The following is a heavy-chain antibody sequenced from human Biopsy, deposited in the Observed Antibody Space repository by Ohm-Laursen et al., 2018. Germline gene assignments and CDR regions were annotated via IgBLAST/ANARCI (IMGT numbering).Heavy chain of an antibody. V-gene: IGHV3-11*04. CDR1: GFTFSDHH. D-gene: IGHD3-10*01. J-gene: IGHJ4*02. CDR2: ISSSGATI. Sequence: SLRLSCTASGFTFSDHHMAWVRQAPGKGLEWLSYISSSGATIKYADSVKGRFTIPRDNAKNSLYLRMNSLRAEDTAVYYCVRNMLRLHGGFGEDWGQGTTVTVSS. CDR3: VRNMLRLHGGFGED.